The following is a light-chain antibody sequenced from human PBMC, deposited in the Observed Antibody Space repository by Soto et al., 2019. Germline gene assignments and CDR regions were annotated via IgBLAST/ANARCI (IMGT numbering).Light chain of an antibody. Sequence: YELTQPPSVSVAPGKTARITCGGNNIGSKTVHWYQQKPGQAPVLVIYYDSDRPSGIPERFSGSNSENTATLTISRVEAGDEADYYCQVWDSSSDHPGVVFGGGTKLTVL. CDR3: QVWDSSSDHPGVV. CDR1: NIGSKT. J-gene: IGLJ2*01. V-gene: IGLV3-21*04. CDR2: YDS.